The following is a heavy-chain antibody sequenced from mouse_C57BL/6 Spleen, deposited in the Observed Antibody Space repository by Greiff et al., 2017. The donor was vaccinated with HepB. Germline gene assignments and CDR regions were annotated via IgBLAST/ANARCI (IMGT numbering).Heavy chain of an antibody. CDR1: GFNIKDDY. V-gene: IGHV14-4*01. CDR2: IDPENGDT. CDR3: TTDGRSIYYYAMDY. J-gene: IGHJ4*01. Sequence: EVQLQQSGAELVRPGASVKLSCTASGFNIKDDYMHWVKQRPEQGLEWIGWIDPENGDTEYASKFQGKATITADTSSNTAYLQLSSLTSEDTAVYYCTTDGRSIYYYAMDYWGQGTSVTVSS. D-gene: IGHD1-1*01.